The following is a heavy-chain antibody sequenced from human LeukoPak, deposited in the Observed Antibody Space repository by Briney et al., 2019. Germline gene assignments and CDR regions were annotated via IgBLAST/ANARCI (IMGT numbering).Heavy chain of an antibody. Sequence: SQTLSLTCAISGDSVSSNSAAWNWIRQSPSRGLEWLGRTYYRSKWYNDYAVSVKSRITINPDTSKNQFSLQLSSVTAADTAVYYCARDFPPNPGFSYYYYMDVWGKGTTVTISS. CDR2: TYYRSKWYN. V-gene: IGHV6-1*01. CDR3: ARDFPPNPGFSYYYYMDV. D-gene: IGHD3-10*01. J-gene: IGHJ6*03. CDR1: GDSVSSNSAA.